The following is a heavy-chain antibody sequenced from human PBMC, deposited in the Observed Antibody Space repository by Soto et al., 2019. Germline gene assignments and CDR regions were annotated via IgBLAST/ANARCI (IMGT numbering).Heavy chain of an antibody. J-gene: IGHJ4*02. D-gene: IGHD7-27*01. CDR3: ARGWGRIFDY. Sequence: SETLSLTCTVSGGSISSSSYYWGWIRQPPGNGLEWIGSIFYSGSTYYNPSLKSRVPISVDTSKNQFSLKLSSVTAADTAVYYCARGWGRIFDYWGQGTLVTVSS. CDR1: GGSISSSSYY. V-gene: IGHV4-39*01. CDR2: IFYSGST.